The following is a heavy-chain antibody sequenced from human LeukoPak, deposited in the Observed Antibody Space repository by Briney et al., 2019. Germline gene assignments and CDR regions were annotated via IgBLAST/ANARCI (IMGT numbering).Heavy chain of an antibody. Sequence: ASVKVSCKASGYTFTSYYMHWVRQAPGQGLEWMGIINPSGGSTSYAQKFQGRVTMTRGTSTSTVYMELSSLRSEDTAVYFCARGSNYYFDSSADYPRYWGQGTLVTVSS. CDR3: ARGSNYYFDSSADYPRY. J-gene: IGHJ4*02. V-gene: IGHV1-46*01. D-gene: IGHD3-22*01. CDR2: INPSGGST. CDR1: GYTFTSYY.